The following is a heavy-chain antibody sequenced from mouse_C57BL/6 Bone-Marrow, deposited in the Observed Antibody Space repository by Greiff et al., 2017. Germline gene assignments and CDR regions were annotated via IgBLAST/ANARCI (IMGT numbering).Heavy chain of an antibody. CDR2: ISSGSSTI. Sequence: EVMLVESGGGLVKPGGSLKLSCAASGFTFSDYGMHWVRQAPEQGLEWVAYISSGSSTIYYADTVKGRFTISRDNAKNTLFLQMTSLRSEYTAMYYCARGDYPHCYAMDYWGQGTSVTVSS. CDR1: GFTFSDYG. CDR3: ARGDYPHCYAMDY. J-gene: IGHJ4*01. D-gene: IGHD2-4*01. V-gene: IGHV5-17*01.